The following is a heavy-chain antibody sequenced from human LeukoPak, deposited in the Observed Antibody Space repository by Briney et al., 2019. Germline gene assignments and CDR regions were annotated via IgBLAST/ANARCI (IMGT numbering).Heavy chain of an antibody. V-gene: IGHV4-4*07. CDR2: IYNGVHT. CDR1: GDSISNYH. CDR3: ARQTGIVGSTSAVFDI. J-gene: IGHJ2*01. D-gene: IGHD1-26*01. Sequence: WETLSLTCSISGDSISNYHWTWIRQPAGKGLEWIGRIYNGVHTNYNPSLKSRVAMSAETSKNEFSLNLNSVTAADTAIYYCARQTGIVGSTSAVFDIWGRGTLVTVSS.